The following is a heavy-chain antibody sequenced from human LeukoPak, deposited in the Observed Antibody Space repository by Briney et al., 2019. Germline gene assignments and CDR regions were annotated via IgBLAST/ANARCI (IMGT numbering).Heavy chain of an antibody. CDR2: IYYSGST. Sequence: SETLSLTCIVSGVSISSYYWSWIRQPPGKGLEWIGYIYYSGSTNYNPSLKSRVAISVDTSKNQFSLKLTSDSAADTAVYYCARLSGSPHPPFDYWGQGTLVTVSS. J-gene: IGHJ4*02. CDR3: ARLSGSPHPPFDY. D-gene: IGHD1-26*01. V-gene: IGHV4-59*08. CDR1: GVSISSYY.